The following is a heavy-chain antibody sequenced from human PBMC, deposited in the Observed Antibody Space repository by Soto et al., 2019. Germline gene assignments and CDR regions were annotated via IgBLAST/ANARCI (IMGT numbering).Heavy chain of an antibody. D-gene: IGHD2-15*01. Sequence: EVQLVESGGGLVKPGGSLRLSCAASGFTFSSYSMNWVRQAPGKGLEWVSSISSSSSYIYYADSVKGRFTISRDNAKNSLYLQMNSLRAEDTAVYYCATTRYCSGGSCYVGAFDIWGQGTMVTVSS. CDR3: ATTRYCSGGSCYVGAFDI. V-gene: IGHV3-21*01. CDR2: ISSSSSYI. J-gene: IGHJ3*02. CDR1: GFTFSSYS.